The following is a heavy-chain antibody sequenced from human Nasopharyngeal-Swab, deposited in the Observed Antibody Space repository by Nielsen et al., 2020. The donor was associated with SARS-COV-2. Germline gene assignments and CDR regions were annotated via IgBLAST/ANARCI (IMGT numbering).Heavy chain of an antibody. CDR2: IYYSGST. CDR3: ARGRSEDYGGDRFDY. Sequence: GSLRLSCTVSGGSISSYYWSWIRQPPGKGLEWIGYIYYSGSTNYNPSLKSRVTISVDTSKNQFSLKLSSVTAADTAVYYCARGRSEDYGGDRFDYWGQGTLVTVSS. V-gene: IGHV4-59*13. J-gene: IGHJ4*02. CDR1: GGSISSYY. D-gene: IGHD4-23*01.